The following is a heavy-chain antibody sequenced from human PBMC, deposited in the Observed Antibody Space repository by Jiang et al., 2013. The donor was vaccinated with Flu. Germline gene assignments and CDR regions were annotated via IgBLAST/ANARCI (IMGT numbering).Heavy chain of an antibody. Sequence: AEVKKPGSSVKVSCKASGGTFSSYTISWVRQAPGQGLEWMGRIIPILGIANYAQKFQGRVTITADKSTSTAYMELSSLRPEDTAVYYCARDGGWAAMVPGNHYYYYGMDVWGQG. V-gene: IGHV1-69*04. D-gene: IGHD5-18*01. CDR1: GGTFSSYT. CDR3: ARDGGWAAMVPGNHYYYYGMDV. J-gene: IGHJ6*02. CDR2: IIPILGIA.